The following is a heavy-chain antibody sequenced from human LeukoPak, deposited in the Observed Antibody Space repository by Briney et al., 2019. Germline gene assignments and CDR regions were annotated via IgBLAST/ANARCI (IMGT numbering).Heavy chain of an antibody. J-gene: IGHJ6*03. CDR2: IWCDGSNK. CDR3: ARDRLDTAMVWYMDV. Sequence: GRSLRLSCAASGSTFSSYGMHWVRQAPGKGLEWVAVIWCDGSNKYYADSVKGRFTISRDNSKNTLYLQMNSLRAEDTAVYYCARDRLDTAMVWYMDVWGKGTTVTVSS. V-gene: IGHV3-33*01. CDR1: GSTFSSYG. D-gene: IGHD5-18*01.